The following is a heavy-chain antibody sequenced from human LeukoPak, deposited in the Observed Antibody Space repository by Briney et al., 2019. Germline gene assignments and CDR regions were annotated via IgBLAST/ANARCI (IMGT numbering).Heavy chain of an antibody. CDR3: ARGMGGSRGYEFDY. Sequence: ASVKVSCKVSGYTLTELSVHWVRQAPGKGLEWMGNFDPKDGDTIYAQRFQGRVTMTEDTSTHTAYMELSSLRSEDTAVYCCARGMGGSRGYEFDYWGQGTLVTVSS. CDR1: GYTLTELS. D-gene: IGHD5-12*01. J-gene: IGHJ4*02. V-gene: IGHV1-24*01. CDR2: FDPKDGDT.